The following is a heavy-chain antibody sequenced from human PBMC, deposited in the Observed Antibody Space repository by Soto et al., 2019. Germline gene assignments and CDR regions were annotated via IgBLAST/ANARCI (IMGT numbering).Heavy chain of an antibody. Sequence: GASVKVSCKVSGYTLTELSMHWVRQAPGKGLEWMGGFDPEDGETIYAQKFQGRVTMTGDTSTDTAYMELSSLRSEDTAVYYCATLRTKFDYWGQGTLVTVSS. J-gene: IGHJ4*02. CDR2: FDPEDGET. CDR1: GYTLTELS. CDR3: ATLRTKFDY. V-gene: IGHV1-24*01.